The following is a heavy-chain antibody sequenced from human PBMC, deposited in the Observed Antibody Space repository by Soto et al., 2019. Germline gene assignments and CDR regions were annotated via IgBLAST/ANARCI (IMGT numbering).Heavy chain of an antibody. Sequence: PSETLSLTCTVSGGSISSGGYYWSWVRQHPGKGLEWIGYIYYSGSTYYNPSLKSRVTISVDTSKNQFSLKLSSVTAADTAVYYCRGWLGIVGAREVHYYYGMDVWGQGTTVTVSS. CDR1: GGSISSGGYY. CDR2: IYYSGST. CDR3: RGWLGIVGAREVHYYYGMDV. D-gene: IGHD1-26*01. V-gene: IGHV4-31*03. J-gene: IGHJ6*02.